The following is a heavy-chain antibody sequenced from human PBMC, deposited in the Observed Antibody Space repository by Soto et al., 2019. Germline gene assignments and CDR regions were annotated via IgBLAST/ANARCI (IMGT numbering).Heavy chain of an antibody. CDR3: ARGTMLRGPGYSYAMDV. J-gene: IGHJ6*02. CDR1: GDSISRNGYF. V-gene: IGHV4-31*03. D-gene: IGHD3-10*01. CDR2: IYYDGRS. Sequence: TLSLTCRVSGDSISRNGYFWTWIRQHPGKGLEWIGYIYYDGRSYYTPSLKSRVIISVDTSKNQFSLNLTAVTAADTAVYYCARGTMLRGPGYSYAMDVSGQGTTVTVSS.